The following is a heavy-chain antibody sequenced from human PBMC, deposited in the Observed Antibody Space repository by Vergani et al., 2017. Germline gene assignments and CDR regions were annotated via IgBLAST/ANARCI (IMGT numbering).Heavy chain of an antibody. J-gene: IGHJ4*02. D-gene: IGHD1-26*01. CDR1: GGSISSYY. V-gene: IGHV4-59*01. CDR2: IYYSGST. Sequence: QVQLQESGPGLVKPSETLSLTCTVSGGSISSYYWSWIRQPPGKGLEWIGYIYYSGSTNYNPSLKSRVTISVYTSKNQFSLKLSSVTAADTAVYYCARDSGSYWSFDYWGQGTLVTVSS. CDR3: ARDSGSYWSFDY.